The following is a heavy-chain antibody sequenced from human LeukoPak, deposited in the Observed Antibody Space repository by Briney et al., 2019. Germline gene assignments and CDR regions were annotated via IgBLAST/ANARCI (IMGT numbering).Heavy chain of an antibody. D-gene: IGHD3-22*01. CDR1: GFTISSNY. V-gene: IGHV3-66*01. J-gene: IGHJ4*02. CDR3: ARGGESSGYYYADY. CDR2: IFSGGST. Sequence: GGSLRLSCAVSGFTISSNYMSWVRQAPGKGLEWVSVIFSGGSTYYADPVKVRFTISRDDSKHTVYLQMNSLRAEDTSVYFCARGGESSGYYYADYGGQGTLVTVSA.